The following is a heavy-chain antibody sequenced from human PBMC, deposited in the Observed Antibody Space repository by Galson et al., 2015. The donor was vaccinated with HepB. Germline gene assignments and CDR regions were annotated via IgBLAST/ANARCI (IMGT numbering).Heavy chain of an antibody. V-gene: IGHV3-30*04. J-gene: IGHJ4*02. D-gene: IGHD3-9*01. CDR3: AKDDNLLTGMADS. CDR1: EFIFTDRA. CDR2: ISHHGTLK. Sequence: SLRLSCAASEFIFTDRAMHWVRQAPAKGLEWVAVISHHGTLKYYGDSVNGRFTISRDDSKNTVYLQMNSLRNDDTAIYYCAKDDNLLTGMADSWGQGQMVIVSS.